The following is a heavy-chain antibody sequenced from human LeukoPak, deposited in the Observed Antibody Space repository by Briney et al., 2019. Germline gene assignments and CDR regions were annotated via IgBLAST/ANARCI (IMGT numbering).Heavy chain of an antibody. CDR3: ARETWGPTIPYYFDY. CDR1: GFTFSSYA. CDR2: ISGSGGST. D-gene: IGHD7-27*01. J-gene: IGHJ4*02. V-gene: IGHV3-23*01. Sequence: HPGGSLRLSCAASGFTFSSYAMSWVRQAPGKGLEWVSAISGSGGSTYYADSVKGRFTISRDNSKNTLYLQMNSLRAEDTAVYYCARETWGPTIPYYFDYWGQGTLVTVSS.